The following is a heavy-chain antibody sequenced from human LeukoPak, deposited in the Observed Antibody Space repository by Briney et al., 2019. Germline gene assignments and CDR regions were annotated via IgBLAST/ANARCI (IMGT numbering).Heavy chain of an antibody. CDR1: GYSFTDYY. CDR2: INPNSGGT. V-gene: IGHV1-2*02. D-gene: IGHD6-13*01. CDR3: ARDRAAAGTVGDLDY. J-gene: IGHJ4*02. Sequence: ASVKVSCKASGYSFTDYYINWVRQAPGQGLEWMGWINPNSGGTNYAQKFQGRVTMTRDTSISTAYMELSRLRSDDTAVYYCARDRAAAGTVGDLDYWGQGTLVTVSS.